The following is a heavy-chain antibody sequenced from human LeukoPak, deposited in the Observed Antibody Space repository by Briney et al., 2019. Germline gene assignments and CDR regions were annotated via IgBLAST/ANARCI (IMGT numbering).Heavy chain of an antibody. Sequence: GRSLRLARTASAFTSGDYAMSWFRQAPGKGLGWVGFIRSKAYGGTTEYDASGKGRLSISRDDSQSIAYMQMNKLKIEDTAVYYCPRDRPILRYFHWLRNYYYCYYGDVWGKDTT. CDR3: PRDRPILRYFHWLRNYYYCYYGDV. D-gene: IGHD3-9*01. J-gene: IGHJ6*03. CDR1: AFTSGDYA. CDR2: IRSKAYGGTT. V-gene: IGHV3-49*03.